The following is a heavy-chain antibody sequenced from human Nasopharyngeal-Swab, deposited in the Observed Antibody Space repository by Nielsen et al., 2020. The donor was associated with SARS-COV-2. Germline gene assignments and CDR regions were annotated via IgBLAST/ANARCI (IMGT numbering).Heavy chain of an antibody. J-gene: IGHJ5*02. CDR3: VRRSDLFDSRGYS. Sequence: SETLSLTCTVSGDSVTTSDYYRGWIRQPPGEGLEWIGSLLSSGSSYSNPSLTSRVSISVDTSKNQFSLKLTSVTAADTAVYYCVRRSDLFDSRGYSLGQGTLVTVSS. V-gene: IGHV4-39*01. CDR1: GDSVTTSDYY. CDR2: LLSSGSS. D-gene: IGHD3-22*01.